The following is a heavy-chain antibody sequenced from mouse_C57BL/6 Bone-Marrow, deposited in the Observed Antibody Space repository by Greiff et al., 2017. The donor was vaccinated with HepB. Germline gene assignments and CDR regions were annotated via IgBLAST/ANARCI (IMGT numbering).Heavy chain of an antibody. D-gene: IGHD1-3*01. Sequence: QVHVKQPGAELVKPGASVKLSCKASGYTFTSYWMHWVKQRPGQGLEWIGMIHPNSGSTNYNEKFKSKATLTVDKSSSTAYMQLSSLTSEDSAVYYCAPGSSSLDYWGQGTTLTVSS. CDR1: GYTFTSYW. V-gene: IGHV1-64*01. J-gene: IGHJ2*01. CDR3: APGSSSLDY. CDR2: IHPNSGST.